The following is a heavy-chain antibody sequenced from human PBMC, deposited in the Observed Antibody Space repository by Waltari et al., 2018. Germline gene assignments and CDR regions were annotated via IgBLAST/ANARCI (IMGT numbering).Heavy chain of an antibody. CDR1: GFTFSSHA. V-gene: IGHV3-23*01. D-gene: IGHD6-25*01. CDR3: ASFQRTRNTNDY. Sequence: EVQLLESGGGLVQPGGSLRLYCAASGFTFSSHAVRWVGQAPGKGLDVFSAISGSGVSTYYADSVKGRFTISRDNSKNTLYLQMNSLRAEDTAVYYCASFQRTRNTNDYWGQGTLVTVSS. J-gene: IGHJ4*02. CDR2: ISGSGVST.